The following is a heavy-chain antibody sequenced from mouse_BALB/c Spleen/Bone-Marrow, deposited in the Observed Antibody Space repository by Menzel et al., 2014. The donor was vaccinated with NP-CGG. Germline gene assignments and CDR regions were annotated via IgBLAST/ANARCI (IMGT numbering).Heavy chain of an antibody. J-gene: IGHJ3*01. CDR3: NAQNYGYGAWFAY. V-gene: IGHV14-4*02. D-gene: IGHD1-2*01. Sequence: EVQLQQSGAELVRSGASVKLSCTASGFNIKDYYMHWVKQRPEQGLESIGWIDPENGDTEYAPKFQGKATMTADTSSNTAYLQLSSLTSEDTAVYYCNAQNYGYGAWFAYWGQGTLVTVSA. CDR2: IDPENGDT. CDR1: GFNIKDYY.